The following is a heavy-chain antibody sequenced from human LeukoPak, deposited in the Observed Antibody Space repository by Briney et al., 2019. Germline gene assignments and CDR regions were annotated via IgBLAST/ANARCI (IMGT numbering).Heavy chain of an antibody. Sequence: GGTLRLSCAASGFTFSSYSMNWVRQAPGKGVEWVSCISSSSSYIYNADSVKGRFTISRDNAKNSLYLQMNSLRAEDTAVYYCAREGLDRGYFDYWGQGSLVTVSS. CDR3: AREGLDRGYFDY. J-gene: IGHJ4*02. CDR2: ISSSSSYI. D-gene: IGHD1-14*01. CDR1: GFTFSSYS. V-gene: IGHV3-21*01.